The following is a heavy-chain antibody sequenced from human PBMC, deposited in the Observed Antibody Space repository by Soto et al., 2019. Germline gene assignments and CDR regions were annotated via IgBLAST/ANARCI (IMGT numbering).Heavy chain of an antibody. D-gene: IGHD5-12*01. CDR1: GFVFGRNS. CDR2: ISAGGDLS. CDR3: SKWDGYGDY. Sequence: EVQLLESGGDLIHPGGSLRLSRAASGFVFGRNSMTWVRQTPGKGLEWVAGISAGGDLSWHADFVKGRFTISRDNSKNMVYLQMNNLRVDDTAVYFCSKWDGYGDYWGRGALVTVSA. V-gene: IGHV3-23*01. J-gene: IGHJ4*02.